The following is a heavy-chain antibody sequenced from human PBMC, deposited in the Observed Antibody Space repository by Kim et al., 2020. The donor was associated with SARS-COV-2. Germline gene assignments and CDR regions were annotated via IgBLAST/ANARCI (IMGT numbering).Heavy chain of an antibody. CDR3: TSAPMVRGVIIPDYYYYGMDV. D-gene: IGHD3-10*01. Sequence: GGSLRLSCAASGFTFSNAWMSWVRQAPGKGLEWVGRIKSKTDGGTTDYAAPVKGRFTISRDDSKNTLYLQMNSLKTEDTAVYYCTSAPMVRGVIIPDYYYYGMDVWGQGTTVTVSS. CDR2: IKSKTDGGTT. V-gene: IGHV3-15*01. J-gene: IGHJ6*02. CDR1: GFTFSNAW.